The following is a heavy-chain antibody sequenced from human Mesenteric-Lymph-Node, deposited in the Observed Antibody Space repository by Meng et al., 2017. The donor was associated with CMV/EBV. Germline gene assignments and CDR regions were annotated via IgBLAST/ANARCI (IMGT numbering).Heavy chain of an antibody. CDR3: ASVGYYYGMDV. D-gene: IGHD2-2*01. CDR1: GFTFSSYG. J-gene: IGHJ6*02. CDR2: ISGSGGTT. V-gene: IGHV3-23*01. Sequence: GGSLRLSCAASGFTFSSYGMSWVRQAPGKGLEWVSGISGSGGTTDYTDSVKGRFTISRDNAKNSLYLQMNSLRAEDTAVYYCASVGYYYGMDVWGQGTTVTVSS.